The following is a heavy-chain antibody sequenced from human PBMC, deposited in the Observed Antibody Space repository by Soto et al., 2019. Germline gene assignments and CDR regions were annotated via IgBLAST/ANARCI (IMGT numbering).Heavy chain of an antibody. V-gene: IGHV4-31*03. CDR1: GGSISSGGYY. Sequence: QVPLQESGPGLVKPSQTLSLTCTVSGGSISSGGYYWSWIRQHPGKGLEWIGYIYYSGSTYYNPSLKSRVTISVDTSKNQFSLKLSSVTAADTAVYYCARDKAAAGLFDYWGQGTLVTVSS. CDR3: ARDKAAAGLFDY. D-gene: IGHD6-13*01. CDR2: IYYSGST. J-gene: IGHJ4*02.